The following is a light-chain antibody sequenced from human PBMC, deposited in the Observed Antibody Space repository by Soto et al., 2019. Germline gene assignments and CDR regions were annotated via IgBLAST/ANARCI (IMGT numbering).Light chain of an antibody. Sequence: EIVLTQSPATLSLSPGERATLSCWASQSVSSYLAWYQHKPGQAPRLLIYDASNRATGIPARFSGSGSRTDFTLTISSLEPEDFAVYYCQQRSNWPWTFGQGTKVEIK. J-gene: IGKJ1*01. CDR3: QQRSNWPWT. V-gene: IGKV3-11*01. CDR2: DAS. CDR1: QSVSSY.